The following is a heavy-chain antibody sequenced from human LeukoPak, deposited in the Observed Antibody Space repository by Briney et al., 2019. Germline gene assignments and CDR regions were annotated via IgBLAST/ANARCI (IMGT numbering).Heavy chain of an antibody. CDR1: GFTFSSYS. D-gene: IGHD2-15*01. J-gene: IGHJ4*02. Sequence: PGGSLRLSCEASGFTFSSYSMNWVRQAPGKGLEWVSSISSSSSYIYYADSVKGRFTISRDNAKNSLYLQMNSLRAEDTAVYYCARDKDGFIDYWGQGTLVTVSS. CDR2: ISSSSSYI. CDR3: ARDKDGFIDY. V-gene: IGHV3-21*01.